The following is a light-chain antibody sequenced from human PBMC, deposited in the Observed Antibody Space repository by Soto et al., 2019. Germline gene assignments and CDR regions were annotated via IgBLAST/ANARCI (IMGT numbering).Light chain of an antibody. J-gene: IGKJ1*01. CDR1: QSVSSN. CDR3: QQRGNRPPWT. V-gene: IGKV3D-15*01. Sequence: EIVMTQSPATLSVSPGERATLSCRASQSVSSNLAWYQQKPGQAPRLLLYGASTRATGIPARFSGSGSGTDFTLTISSLEPEDVAVYYCQQRGNRPPWTFGQGTKVDIK. CDR2: GAS.